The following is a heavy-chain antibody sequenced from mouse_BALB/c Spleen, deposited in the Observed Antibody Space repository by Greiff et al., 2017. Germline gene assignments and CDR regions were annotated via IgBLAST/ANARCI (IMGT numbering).Heavy chain of an antibody. Sequence: EVQGVESGGGLVKPGGSLKLSCAASGFTFSSYAMSWVRQSPEKRLEWVAEISSGGSYTYYPDTVTGRFTISRDNAKNTLYLEMSSLRSEDTAMYYCARENLLEAMDYWGQGTSVTVSA. CDR3: ARENLLEAMDY. J-gene: IGHJ4*01. CDR2: ISSGGSYT. CDR1: GFTFSSYA. D-gene: IGHD2-10*01. V-gene: IGHV5-9-4*01.